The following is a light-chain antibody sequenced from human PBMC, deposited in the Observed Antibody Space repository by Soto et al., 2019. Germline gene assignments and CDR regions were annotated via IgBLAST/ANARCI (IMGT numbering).Light chain of an antibody. J-gene: IGKJ5*01. V-gene: IGKV3-11*01. CDR2: DAS. Sequence: EVVLTQSPATLSLSPGERATLSCTARQSLSGYLAWYQQKPGQPPRLLIYDASTRATGIPARFSGRGSETGVTLTITILEPEDFAMYYCQQRGSWPITFGQGTRLDIK. CDR3: QQRGSWPIT. CDR1: QSLSGY.